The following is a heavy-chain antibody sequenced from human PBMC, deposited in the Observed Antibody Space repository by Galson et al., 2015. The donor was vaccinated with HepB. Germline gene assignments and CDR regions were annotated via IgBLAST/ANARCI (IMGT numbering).Heavy chain of an antibody. V-gene: IGHV1-69*04. CDR3: ARDALYSSSWYFDNWFDP. D-gene: IGHD6-13*01. Sequence: CKASGGTFSSYTISWVRQAPGQGLEWMGRIIPILGIANYAQKFQGRVTITADKSTSTAYMELSSLRSEDTAVYYCARDALYSSSWYFDNWFDPWGQGTLVTVSS. CDR1: GGTFSSYT. CDR2: IIPILGIA. J-gene: IGHJ5*02.